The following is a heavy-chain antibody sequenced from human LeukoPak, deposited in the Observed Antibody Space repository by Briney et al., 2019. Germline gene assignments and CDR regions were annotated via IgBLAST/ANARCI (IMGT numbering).Heavy chain of an antibody. Sequence: GGSLRLSCAASGFNFSSYAMSWVRQAPGKGLEWVSAISGSGGSTYYADSVKGRFTISRDNSKNTLYLQMNSLRAEDTAVYYCAKDSNVLWFGEGPNWGQGTLVTVSS. CDR2: ISGSGGST. D-gene: IGHD3-10*01. J-gene: IGHJ4*02. CDR3: AKDSNVLWFGEGPN. CDR1: GFNFSSYA. V-gene: IGHV3-23*01.